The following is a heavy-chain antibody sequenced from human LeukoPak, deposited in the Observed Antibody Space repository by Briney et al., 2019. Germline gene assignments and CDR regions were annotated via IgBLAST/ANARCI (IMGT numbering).Heavy chain of an antibody. CDR1: GFTLSSYE. CDR2: ISSGGSPI. D-gene: IGHD2-15*01. V-gene: IGHV3-48*03. Sequence: GGSLRLSCAASGFTLSSYEMNWVRQAPGKGLEWVSYISSGGSPIYYADSVKGRFTISRDNAKNSLYLQMNSLRAEDTAVYYCASWAIVASSLFDYWGQGTLVTVSS. J-gene: IGHJ4*02. CDR3: ASWAIVASSLFDY.